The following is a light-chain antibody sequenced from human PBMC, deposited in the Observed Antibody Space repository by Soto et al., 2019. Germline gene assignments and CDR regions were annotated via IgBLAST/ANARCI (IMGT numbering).Light chain of an antibody. CDR1: QSVSST. Sequence: EIVMTQSPATLSVSPGERATLSCRASQSVSSTLAWYQQKPGQAPRILIYGASTRATGIPARFSGSGSGTEFTLTISSLQSEDFAVYYCQQYNNWPYTFGQGTKLEIK. CDR3: QQYNNWPYT. CDR2: GAS. V-gene: IGKV3-15*01. J-gene: IGKJ2*01.